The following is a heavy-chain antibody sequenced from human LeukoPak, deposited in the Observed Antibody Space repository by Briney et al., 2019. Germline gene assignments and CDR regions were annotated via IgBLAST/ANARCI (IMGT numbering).Heavy chain of an antibody. Sequence: GGSLRLSCTASGFTFSNYGMHWVRQAPGRGLESVAVISHDGDNKCYAGSAKGQFTISRDNSKNTLYLQTDSLRAEDTALYYCARDGGGGYNQIDSWGQGTLVTVSS. J-gene: IGHJ4*02. V-gene: IGHV3-30*04. CDR2: ISHDGDNK. CDR3: ARDGGGGYNQIDS. CDR1: GFTFSNYG. D-gene: IGHD5-24*01.